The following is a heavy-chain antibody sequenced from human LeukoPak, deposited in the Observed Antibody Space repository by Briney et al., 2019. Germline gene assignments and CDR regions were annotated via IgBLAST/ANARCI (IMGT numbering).Heavy chain of an antibody. Sequence: GGSLRLSCAASGFTFSSYAMHWVRQAPGKGLEWVAVISYDGSNKYYADSVKGRFTISRDNSKNTLYLQMNSLRAEDTAVYYCARGSMRWYPRWGFDYWGQGTLVTVSS. D-gene: IGHD2-15*01. V-gene: IGHV3-30-3*01. CDR2: ISYDGSNK. CDR1: GFTFSSYA. CDR3: ARGSMRWYPRWGFDY. J-gene: IGHJ4*02.